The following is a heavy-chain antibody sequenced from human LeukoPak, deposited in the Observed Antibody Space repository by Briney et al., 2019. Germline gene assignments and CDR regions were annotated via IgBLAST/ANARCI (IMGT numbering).Heavy chain of an antibody. Sequence: GGSLRLSRAASGFTFSSYAMSWVRQAPGKGLEWVSAISGSGGSTYYADSVKGRFTISRDNSKNTLYLQMNSLRAEDTAVYYCAKGEGYSSGWSDAFDIWGQGTMVTVSS. CDR1: GFTFSSYA. D-gene: IGHD6-19*01. V-gene: IGHV3-23*01. CDR2: ISGSGGST. CDR3: AKGEGYSSGWSDAFDI. J-gene: IGHJ3*02.